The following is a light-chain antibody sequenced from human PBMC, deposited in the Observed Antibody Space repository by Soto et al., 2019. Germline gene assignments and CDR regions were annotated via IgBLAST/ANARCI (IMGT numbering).Light chain of an antibody. CDR3: HLYGSSPPWT. V-gene: IGKV3-20*01. Sequence: EIVLTQSPGTLSLSPGERATLSCRASQSVSSSQVAWYQQKPGQAPRLLIYDASTRATGIPDRFSGSGSGTDFTLPISSLEPEDVAVYHCHLYGSSPPWTFGQGTKVEIK. J-gene: IGKJ1*01. CDR2: DAS. CDR1: QSVSSSQ.